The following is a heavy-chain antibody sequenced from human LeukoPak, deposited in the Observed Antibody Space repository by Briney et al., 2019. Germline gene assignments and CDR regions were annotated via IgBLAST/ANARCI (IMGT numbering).Heavy chain of an antibody. CDR2: IHYSGST. CDR1: GGSISSSSYY. J-gene: IGHJ4*02. CDR3: AREAARWRPLYF. V-gene: IGHV4-39*07. D-gene: IGHD6-13*01. Sequence: SETLSLTCTVSGGSISSSSYYWGWIRQPPGEGLEGIGSIHYSGSTNYNPPLKRRVTISVDTSKNQFSLQLNSATPADTAVYYCAREAARWRPLYFWGQGTLVTVSS.